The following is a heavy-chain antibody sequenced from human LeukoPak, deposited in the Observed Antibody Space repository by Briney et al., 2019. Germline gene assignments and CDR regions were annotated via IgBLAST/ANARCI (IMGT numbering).Heavy chain of an antibody. CDR2: INHSGST. Sequence: PSETLSLTCTVSGGSVSSSSFYWGWIRQPPGKGLEWIGEINHSGSTNYNPSLKSRITISVDASKNQFSLKLSSVTAADTAVYYCARELSAGYGDLVDYWGQGTLVTVSS. CDR1: GGSVSSSSFY. CDR3: ARELSAGYGDLVDY. V-gene: IGHV4-39*07. J-gene: IGHJ4*02. D-gene: IGHD4-17*01.